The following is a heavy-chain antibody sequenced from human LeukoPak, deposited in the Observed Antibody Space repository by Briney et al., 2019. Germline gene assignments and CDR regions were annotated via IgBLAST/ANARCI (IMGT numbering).Heavy chain of an antibody. D-gene: IGHD4-17*01. J-gene: IGHJ4*02. V-gene: IGHV1-18*01. CDR3: AREAYGTYFDY. CDR2: ISAYNGNT. Sequence: ASVKVSCKASGYTFTSYGIRWVRKAPGQGLEWMGWISAYNGNTNYAQKLQGRVTMTTDTSTSTAYMELRSLRSDDTAVYYCAREAYGTYFDYWGQGTLVTVSS. CDR1: GYTFTSYG.